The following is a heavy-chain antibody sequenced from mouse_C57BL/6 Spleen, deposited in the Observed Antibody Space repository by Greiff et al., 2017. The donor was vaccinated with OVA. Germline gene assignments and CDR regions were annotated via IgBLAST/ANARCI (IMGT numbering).Heavy chain of an antibody. CDR1: GYTFTDYY. V-gene: IGHV1-26*01. CDR3: ARRGWDGEKDY. J-gene: IGHJ2*01. Sequence: VQLQQSGPELVKPGASVKISCKASGYTFTDYYMNWVKQSHGKSLEWIGDINPNNGGTSYNQKFKGKATLTVDKSSSTAYMELRSLTSDDSAVYYCARRGWDGEKDYWGQGTTLTVSS. D-gene: IGHD4-1*01. CDR2: INPNNGGT.